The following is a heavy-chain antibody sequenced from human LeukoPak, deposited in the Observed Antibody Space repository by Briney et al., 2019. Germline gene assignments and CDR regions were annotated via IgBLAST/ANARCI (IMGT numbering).Heavy chain of an antibody. CDR2: IWDDGSNK. D-gene: IGHD3-22*01. CDR1: GFTFSSYG. CDR3: SRGHYDSSGYLFDY. V-gene: IGHV3-33*01. J-gene: IGHJ4*02. Sequence: PGGSLRLSCAASGFTFSSYGMHWVRQAPGKGLEWVAVIWDDGSNKYYADSVKGRFTISRDNSKNTLYLQMNSLRAEDKAVYYCSRGHYDSSGYLFDYWGQGTLVTVSS.